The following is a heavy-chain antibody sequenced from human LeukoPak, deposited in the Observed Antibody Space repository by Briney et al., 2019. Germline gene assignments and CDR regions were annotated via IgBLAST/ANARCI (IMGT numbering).Heavy chain of an antibody. CDR1: GGSFSGYY. CDR3: ARARDGLNDY. CDR2: INHSGST. V-gene: IGHV4-34*01. J-gene: IGHJ4*02. D-gene: IGHD5-24*01. Sequence: SETLSLTCAVYGGSFSGYYWSWIRQPPGKGLEWIGEINHSGSTNYNPSLKSRVTISVDTSKNQFSLKLSSVTPADTAVYYCARARDGLNDYWGQGTLVTVSS.